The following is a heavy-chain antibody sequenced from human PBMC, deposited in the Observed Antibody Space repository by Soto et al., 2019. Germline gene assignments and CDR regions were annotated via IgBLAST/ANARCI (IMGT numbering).Heavy chain of an antibody. J-gene: IGHJ5*02. Sequence: QVKVVESGGGVVQTGGSRRLSCAASGFRFSSYAMHWVRQAPGKGLEWVAVIKSDGTSYYTDSVKGRFTVSRDNSRNTLYLQMINVRPHDTAVYYCAKPHSSLEWPPFGPWGHGTLVTVSS. D-gene: IGHD3-3*01. CDR3: AKPHSSLEWPPFGP. CDR1: GFRFSSYA. V-gene: IGHV3-30*18. CDR2: IKSDGTS.